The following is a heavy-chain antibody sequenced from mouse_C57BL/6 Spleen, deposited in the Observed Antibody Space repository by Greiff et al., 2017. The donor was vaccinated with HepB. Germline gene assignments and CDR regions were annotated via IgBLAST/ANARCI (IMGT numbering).Heavy chain of an antibody. D-gene: IGHD1-1*01. Sequence: VQLQQSGPVLVKPGASVKMSCKASGYTFTDYYMNWVKQSHGKSLEWIGVINPYNGGTSYNQKFKGKATLTVDKSSSTAYMELNSLTSEDSAVYYCAKAPIYYYGSSYSMYAMDYWGQGTSVTVSS. CDR3: AKAPIYYYGSSYSMYAMDY. J-gene: IGHJ4*01. CDR1: GYTFTDYY. V-gene: IGHV1-19*01. CDR2: INPYNGGT.